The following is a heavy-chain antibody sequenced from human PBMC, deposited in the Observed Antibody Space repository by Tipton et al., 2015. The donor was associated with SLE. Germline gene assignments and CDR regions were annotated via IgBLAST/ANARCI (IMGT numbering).Heavy chain of an antibody. D-gene: IGHD3-16*01. V-gene: IGHV3-21*01. CDR3: SRDLGYTWGVMGF. J-gene: IGHJ4*02. CDR1: GFSFNTYT. CDR2: VSRGDSYI. Sequence: SLRLSCAASGFSFNTYTMNWVRQGPGKGLEWVASVSRGDSYIFYAPSVRGRFTVSRDDAKNSLFLQMDSLRAEDTAVYYCSRDLGYTWGVMGFWGQGTLVSVPS.